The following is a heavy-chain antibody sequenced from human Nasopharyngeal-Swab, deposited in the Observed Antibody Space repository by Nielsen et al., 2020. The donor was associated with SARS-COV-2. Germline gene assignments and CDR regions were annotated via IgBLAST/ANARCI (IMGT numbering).Heavy chain of an antibody. CDR1: GYTFTSYA. V-gene: IGHV1-18*01. J-gene: IGHJ5*02. Sequence: ASVKVSCKASGYTFTSYAMNWVRQAPGQGLEWMGWISAYNGNTNYAQKLQGRVTMTTDTSTSTAYMELRSLRSDDTAVYYCAGTQGLSPNWFDPWGQGTLVTVSS. CDR2: ISAYNGNT. D-gene: IGHD4/OR15-4a*01. CDR3: AGTQGLSPNWFDP.